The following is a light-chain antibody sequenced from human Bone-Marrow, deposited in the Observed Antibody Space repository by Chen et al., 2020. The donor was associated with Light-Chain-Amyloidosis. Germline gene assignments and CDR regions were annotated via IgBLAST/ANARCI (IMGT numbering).Light chain of an antibody. CDR3: SSYTITNTLV. Sequence: QSALPHPASVSGSPGQSITISCTGTSSDVGGDNHVSLYQQHPDKAPKLMIYEVTNRPSWVPDRFSGAKSDNTASLTISGLQTEDEADYFCSSYTITNTLVFGSGTRVTVL. V-gene: IGLV2-14*01. J-gene: IGLJ1*01. CDR1: SSDVGGDNH. CDR2: EVT.